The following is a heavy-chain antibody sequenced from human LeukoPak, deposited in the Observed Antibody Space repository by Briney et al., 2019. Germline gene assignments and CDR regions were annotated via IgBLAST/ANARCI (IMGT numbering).Heavy chain of an antibody. V-gene: IGHV4-59*08. D-gene: IGHD1-20*01. CDR1: GGSISGYY. Sequence: PSETLSLTCTVSGGSISGYYWSWIRQPPGKGLEWIGFIYNSGSTNYNPSLKSRATISVDTSKNQFSLKLSSVTAADTAVYYCARRRDGYYNLWGQGTMVTVSS. CDR2: IYNSGST. CDR3: ARRRDGYYNL. J-gene: IGHJ3*01.